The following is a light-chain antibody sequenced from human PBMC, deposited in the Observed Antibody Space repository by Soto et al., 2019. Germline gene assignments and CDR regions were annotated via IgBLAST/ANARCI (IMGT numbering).Light chain of an antibody. V-gene: IGKV1-27*01. CDR1: QGIRNY. J-gene: IGKJ3*01. CDR2: AAS. Sequence: DIQMTQSPTSLSASVGDRVTITCRASQGIRNYVAWYQQIPGKAPKLLIYAASTLQSGVPSRFSGSGSGTDFTLTINDLQHEDVATSSCQKYSSVPVFGPGTKVEIK. CDR3: QKYSSVPV.